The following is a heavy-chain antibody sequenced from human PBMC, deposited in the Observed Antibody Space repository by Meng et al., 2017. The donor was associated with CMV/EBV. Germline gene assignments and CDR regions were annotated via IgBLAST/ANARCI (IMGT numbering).Heavy chain of an antibody. CDR3: AHGRTVNYYFPF. D-gene: IGHD4-11*01. V-gene: IGHV2-5*02. CDR2: IYWDDDK. CDR1: GFSLSTSEVG. Sequence: QITLKESGPTLVKPTQTLTLTCTFSGFSLSTSEVGVGWIRQPPGKALEWLALIYWDDDKRYSPSLKSRLTITKDTSKNQVVLTMTNIDPVDTATYYCAHGRTVNYYFPFWGPGTLVTVSS. J-gene: IGHJ4*02.